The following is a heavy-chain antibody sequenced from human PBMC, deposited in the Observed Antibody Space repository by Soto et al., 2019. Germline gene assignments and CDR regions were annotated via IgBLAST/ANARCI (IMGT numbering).Heavy chain of an antibody. CDR2: IYHSGST. Sequence: QLQLQESGSGLVKPSQTLSLTCAVSGGSISSGGYSWSWIRQPPGKGLEWIGYIYHSGSTYYNPPLKRRVPLSVDRSTNQFARRRSSVTAADTAVYYCASRGYDSSGYGGYWGRGILVAVSS. D-gene: IGHD3-22*01. CDR1: GGSISSGGYS. J-gene: IGHJ4*02. V-gene: IGHV4-30-2*01. CDR3: ASRGYDSSGYGGY.